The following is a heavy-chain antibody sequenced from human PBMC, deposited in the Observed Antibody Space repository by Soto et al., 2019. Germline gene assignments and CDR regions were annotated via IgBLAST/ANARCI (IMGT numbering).Heavy chain of an antibody. J-gene: IGHJ6*02. V-gene: IGHV3-66*01. D-gene: IGHD3-10*01. CDR1: GFTVSSNY. Sequence: GGSLRLSCAASGFTVSSNYMSWVRQAPGKGLEWVSVIYSGGSTYYADSVKGRFTISRDNSKNTLYLQMNSLRAEDTAVYYCARERIGFGEFFYYYYGMDVWGQGTTVTVSS. CDR3: ARERIGFGEFFYYYYGMDV. CDR2: IYSGGST.